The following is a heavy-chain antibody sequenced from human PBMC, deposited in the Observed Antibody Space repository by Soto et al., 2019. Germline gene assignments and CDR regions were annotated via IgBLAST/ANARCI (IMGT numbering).Heavy chain of an antibody. D-gene: IGHD3-10*01. J-gene: IGHJ4*02. CDR2: IKQDGSEK. CDR3: ARRKDLSDYYGYGYYFDY. V-gene: IGHV3-7*01. Sequence: GGSLRLSCAASGFTFSSYWMSWVRQAPGKGLEWVANIKQDGSEKYYVDSVKGRFTISRDNAKNSLYLQMNSLRAEDTAVYYCARRKDLSDYYGYGYYFDYWGQGTLVTV. CDR1: GFTFSSYW.